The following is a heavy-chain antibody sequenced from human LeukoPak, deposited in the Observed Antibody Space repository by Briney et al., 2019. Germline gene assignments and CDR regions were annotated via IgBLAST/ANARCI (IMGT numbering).Heavy chain of an antibody. CDR2: ISGSGGNT. CDR3: ARGFYFVGRQPAYAFDF. D-gene: IGHD3-10*02. Sequence: GGSLRLSCAASGFTFSSYAMSWVRQAPGKGLEWVSAISGSGGNTYYAGSVKGRFTISRDNSKNTLYLQMNSLRAEDTAVYYCARGFYFVGRQPAYAFDFWGLGTLVTVSS. V-gene: IGHV3-23*01. J-gene: IGHJ4*02. CDR1: GFTFSSYA.